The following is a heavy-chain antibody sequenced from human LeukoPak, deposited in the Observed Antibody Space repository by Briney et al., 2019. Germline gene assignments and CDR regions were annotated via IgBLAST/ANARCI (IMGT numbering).Heavy chain of an antibody. J-gene: IGHJ5*02. CDR2: IKQDGSEK. D-gene: IGHD2-2*01. Sequence: GGSLRLSCAASGFTFSSYSMSWVRQAPGKGLEWVANIKQDGSEKYYVDSVKGRFTISRDNSKNTLYLQMNSLRAEDTAVYYCAREQDIVVVPAGIDPWGQGTLVTVSS. CDR1: GFTFSSYS. V-gene: IGHV3-7*01. CDR3: AREQDIVVVPAGIDP.